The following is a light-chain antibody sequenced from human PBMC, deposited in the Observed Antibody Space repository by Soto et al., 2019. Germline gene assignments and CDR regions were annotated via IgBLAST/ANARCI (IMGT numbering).Light chain of an antibody. V-gene: IGKV3-15*01. CDR2: DAS. CDR3: QQYNNWPRGT. Sequence: EIVMTQSPATLSVSPGERATLSCRASQRVSSNLAWYQQKPGQAPRLLIYDASTRATGIPAMFSGSGSGTEFTLTISSLQSEDFAVYYCQQYNNWPRGTFGPGTKVDIK. J-gene: IGKJ3*01. CDR1: QRVSSN.